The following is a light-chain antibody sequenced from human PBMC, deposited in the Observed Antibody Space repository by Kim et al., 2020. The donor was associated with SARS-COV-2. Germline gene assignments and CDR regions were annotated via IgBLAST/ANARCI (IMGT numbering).Light chain of an antibody. CDR2: YDS. Sequence: PGKTARITCVGTSIGSKSVHWYQQKPGQAPVLVISYDSVRPSGIPERFSGSNSGNTATVTISRVEAGDEADYYCQVWDSSDDHRVVFGGGTQLTVL. J-gene: IGLJ2*01. CDR3: QVWDSSDDHRVV. V-gene: IGLV3-21*04. CDR1: SIGSKS.